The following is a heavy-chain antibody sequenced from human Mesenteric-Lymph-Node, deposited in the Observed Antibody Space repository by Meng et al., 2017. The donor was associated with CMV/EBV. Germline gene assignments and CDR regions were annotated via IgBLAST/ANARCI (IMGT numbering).Heavy chain of an antibody. Sequence: ESLKISCAASGFSFSIYSLHWVRQAPGKGLEWIGYIYYSGSTTYNPSLKSRVTISIDTSKNQFSLKLNSVTAADTAVYYCARDNTMVRGDVFDYWGQGTLVTVSS. J-gene: IGHJ4*02. D-gene: IGHD3-10*01. V-gene: IGHV4-59*01. CDR3: ARDNTMVRGDVFDY. CDR2: IYYSGST. CDR1: GFSFSIYS.